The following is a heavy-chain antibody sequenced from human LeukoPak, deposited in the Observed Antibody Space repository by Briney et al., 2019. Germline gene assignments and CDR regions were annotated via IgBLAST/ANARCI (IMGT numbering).Heavy chain of an antibody. Sequence: RGSLRLSCAASGFTFSSYAMHWVRQAPGKGLEWVAVISYDGSNKYYADSVKGRFTISRDNSKNTLYLQMNSLRAEDTAVYYCARGTPTFWSGYYSYWGQGTLVTVSS. J-gene: IGHJ4*02. CDR1: GFTFSSYA. CDR2: ISYDGSNK. D-gene: IGHD3-3*01. CDR3: ARGTPTFWSGYYSY. V-gene: IGHV3-30*04.